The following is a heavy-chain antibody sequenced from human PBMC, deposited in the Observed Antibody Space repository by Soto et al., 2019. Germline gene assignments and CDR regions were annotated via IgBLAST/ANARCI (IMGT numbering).Heavy chain of an antibody. V-gene: IGHV1-2*02. CDR2: INPKSGGT. D-gene: IGHD3-22*01. CDR3: ATDRVAFDM. J-gene: IGHJ3*02. Sequence: ASVKVSSKASGYMFTGYYIHWVRQAPGQGLEWMGWINPKSGGTKYAEKFQGRVSMTGDTSITTAYLELSSLTSDDTAVYYCATDRVAFDMWGQGTKVTVSS. CDR1: GYMFTGYY.